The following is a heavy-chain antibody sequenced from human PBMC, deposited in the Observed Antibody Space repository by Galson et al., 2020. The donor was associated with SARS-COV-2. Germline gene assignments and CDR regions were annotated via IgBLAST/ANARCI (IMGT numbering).Heavy chain of an antibody. J-gene: IGHJ5*02. V-gene: IGHV3-53*01. CDR2: IYSGGST. CDR1: GFTVSSSF. D-gene: IGHD3-22*01. CDR3: ARGYYDSSAYYAPFDP. Sequence: QLGESLKISCAASGFTVSSSFMSWVRQAPGEGLEWVSIIYSGGSTHYADSVKGRFTISRDNSKNTLYLQMNTLRAEDTAVYYCARGYYDSSAYYAPFDPWGQGTLVTVSS.